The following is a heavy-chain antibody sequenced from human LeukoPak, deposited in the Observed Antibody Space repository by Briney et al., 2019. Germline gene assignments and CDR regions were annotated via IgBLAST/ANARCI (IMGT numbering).Heavy chain of an antibody. D-gene: IGHD3-3*01. CDR1: EFTFSSYA. V-gene: IGHV3-23*01. CDR3: AKDYDFWKALDYFDY. J-gene: IGHJ4*02. CDR2: ISGSGGST. Sequence: GGSLRLSCAASEFTFSSYAMSWVRQAPGKGLEWVSAISGSGGSTYYADSVKGRFTISRDNSKNTLYLQMNSLRAEDTAVYYCAKDYDFWKALDYFDYWGQGTLVTVSS.